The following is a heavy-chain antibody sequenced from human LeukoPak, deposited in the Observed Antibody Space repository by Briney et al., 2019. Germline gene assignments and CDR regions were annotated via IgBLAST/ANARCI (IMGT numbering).Heavy chain of an antibody. J-gene: IGHJ4*02. CDR3: ARGRRGRYYDISRYNYFDY. V-gene: IGHV4-59*11. D-gene: IGHD3-22*01. Sequence: SETLSLTCTVSGGSISSPDWGWIRPPPGKGLEWIGYIFNRGSTTYTPSLKSRVTMLVDTSKDQVSLKLSSVTAADTAVYYCARGRRGRYYDISRYNYFDYWGQGSLVSVSS. CDR2: IFNRGST. CDR1: GGSISSPD.